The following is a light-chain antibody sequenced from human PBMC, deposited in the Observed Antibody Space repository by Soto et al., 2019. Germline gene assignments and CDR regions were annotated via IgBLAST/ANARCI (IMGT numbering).Light chain of an antibody. CDR2: DAS. V-gene: IGKV3D-20*01. J-gene: IGKJ2*01. CDR3: QQYASSPYT. CDR1: QSVYSNY. Sequence: EIVLTQSPATMSLSPGERATLSCGASQSVYSNYLAWYQQKPGLAPRLLIYDASNRATGIPDRFSGSASGTDFTLIISRLEPEDFAVYDCQQYASSPYTFGQETRLDIK.